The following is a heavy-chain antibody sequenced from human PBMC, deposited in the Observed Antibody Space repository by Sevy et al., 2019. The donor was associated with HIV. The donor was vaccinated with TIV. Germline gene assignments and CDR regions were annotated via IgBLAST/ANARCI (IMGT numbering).Heavy chain of an antibody. D-gene: IGHD3-16*02. J-gene: IGHJ3*02. V-gene: IGHV3-48*02. CDR2: ISSSSSTI. Sequence: GGSLRLSCAASGFTFSSYSMNWVRQAPGKGLEWVSYISSSSSTIYYADSVKGRFTISRDNAKNSLYLKMNSLRDEDTAVYYCARDHSYDYVWGSYRPDAFDIWGHGTMVTVSS. CDR3: ARDHSYDYVWGSYRPDAFDI. CDR1: GFTFSSYS.